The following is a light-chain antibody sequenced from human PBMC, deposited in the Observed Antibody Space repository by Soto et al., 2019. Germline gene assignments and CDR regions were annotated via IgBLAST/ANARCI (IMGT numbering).Light chain of an antibody. V-gene: IGLV2-18*02. J-gene: IGLJ1*01. CDR3: CSYAGSHTWV. CDR1: SSDVDSYNR. CDR2: EVS. Sequence: VLTQPRSVSGSPGQSVTISCTGISSDVDSYNRVSWYQQPPGTAPKLMIYEVSNRPSGVPDRCSGSKSGNTASLTISGLQAEDEADYYCCSYAGSHTWVFGTGTKLTVL.